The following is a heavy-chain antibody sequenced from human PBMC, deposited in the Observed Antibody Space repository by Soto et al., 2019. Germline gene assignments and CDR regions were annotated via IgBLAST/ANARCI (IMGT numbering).Heavy chain of an antibody. CDR3: ARRASFDTVSVGMDV. V-gene: IGHV5-51*01. J-gene: IGHJ6*02. CDR2: IYPGDSDT. D-gene: IGHD4-17*01. CDR1: GYSFTSYW. Sequence: GESLKISCKGSGYSFTSYWIGWVRQMPGKGLEWMGIIYPGDSDTIYSPSFQGQVTISADKSISTAYLQWSSLKASDTAMYYCARRASFDTVSVGMDVWGQGTTVTVSS.